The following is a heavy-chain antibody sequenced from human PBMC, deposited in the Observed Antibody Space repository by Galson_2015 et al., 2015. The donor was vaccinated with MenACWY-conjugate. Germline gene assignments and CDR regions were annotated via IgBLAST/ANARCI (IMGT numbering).Heavy chain of an antibody. V-gene: IGHV1-2*06. CDR3: ARSRYNTGWAFDY. CDR2: INPNSGGT. CDR1: GYTINGYF. Sequence: VKVSCKASGYTINGYFLHWVRQAPGQGLEWMGRINPNSGGTNYAEKFQGRVTMTWDTSFSTSYMELSSDDTAIYFCARSRYNTGWAFDYWGQGTLVTVSS. D-gene: IGHD5-24*01. J-gene: IGHJ4*02.